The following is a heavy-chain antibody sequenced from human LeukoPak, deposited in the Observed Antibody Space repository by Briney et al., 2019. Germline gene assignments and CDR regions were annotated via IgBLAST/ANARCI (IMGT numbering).Heavy chain of an antibody. CDR1: GGSISSSSYY. CDR3: AREITSSGWPLFDY. D-gene: IGHD6-19*01. J-gene: IGHJ4*02. CDR2: IYYSGST. Sequence: SETLSLTCTVSGGSISSSSYYWGWIRQPPGKGLEWIGYIYYSGSTNYNPSLKSRVTISVDTSKNQFSLKLSSVTAADTAVYYCAREITSSGWPLFDYWGLGTLVTVSS. V-gene: IGHV4-61*01.